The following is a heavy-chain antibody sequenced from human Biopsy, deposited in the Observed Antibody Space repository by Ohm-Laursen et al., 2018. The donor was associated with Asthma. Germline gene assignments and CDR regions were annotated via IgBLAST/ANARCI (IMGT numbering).Heavy chain of an antibody. Sequence: SLRLSCAASGFSFSDYYMTWMRQAPGKGLEWVALIWNDGNKNYYADSVKGRFTISRDNSKNMLYLQMNSLRAEDTAVYFCARGIYDMDVRGQGTTVTVSS. CDR3: ARGIYDMDV. CDR1: GFSFSDYY. J-gene: IGHJ6*02. V-gene: IGHV3-33*08. CDR2: IWNDGNKN.